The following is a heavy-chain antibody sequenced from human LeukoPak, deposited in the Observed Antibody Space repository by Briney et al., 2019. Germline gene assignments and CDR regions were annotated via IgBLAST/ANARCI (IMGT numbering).Heavy chain of an antibody. CDR3: ARANDYGDPLPRYMDV. J-gene: IGHJ6*03. Sequence: SETLSLTCAVSGGSISSRNWWSWVRQPPGKGLEWIGEICHSGTTNYNPSLKSRVTISLDKSKNQCSLKLSSVTAADTAVYYCARANDYGDPLPRYMDVWGKGTTVTVSS. V-gene: IGHV4-4*02. CDR2: ICHSGTT. D-gene: IGHD4-17*01. CDR1: GGSISSRNW.